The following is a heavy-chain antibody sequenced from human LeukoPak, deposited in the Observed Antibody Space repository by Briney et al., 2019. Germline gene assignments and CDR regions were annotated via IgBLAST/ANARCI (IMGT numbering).Heavy chain of an antibody. V-gene: IGHV3-30*03. J-gene: IGHJ4*02. D-gene: IGHD3-22*01. CDR1: GFTFSSYA. CDR2: ISYDGSNK. CDR3: ATSYYYDKLAYY. Sequence: GGSLRLSCAASGFTFSSYAMHWVRQAPGKGLEWVAVISYDGSNKYYADSVKGRFTISRDNSKNTLYLQMNSLRAEDTAVYYCATSYYYDKLAYYWGQGTLVTVSS.